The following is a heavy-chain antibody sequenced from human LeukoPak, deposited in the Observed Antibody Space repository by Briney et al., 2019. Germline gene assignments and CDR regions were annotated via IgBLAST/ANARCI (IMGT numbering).Heavy chain of an antibody. CDR1: GVSISSSNSY. J-gene: IGHJ4*02. CDR2: IYYTGNT. Sequence: SETLSLTCSVSGVSISSSNSYWGWIRQPPGKGLEWIGSIYYTGNTYYNPSLKSRVTISVDTSKNQFSLKLSSVTAADTAVYYYARGTAYYYDSSGYYRYFDYWGQGTLVTVSS. D-gene: IGHD3-22*01. CDR3: ARGTAYYYDSSGYYRYFDY. V-gene: IGHV4-39*07.